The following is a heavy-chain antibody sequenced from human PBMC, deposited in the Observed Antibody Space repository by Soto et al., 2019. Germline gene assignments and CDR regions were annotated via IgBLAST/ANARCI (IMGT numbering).Heavy chain of an antibody. D-gene: IGHD3-9*01. CDR1: GGTFNSYA. J-gene: IGHJ4*02. CDR2: IVPIFGTT. Sequence: QVQLVQSGAEVKKPGSSVKVSCKASGGTFNSYAISWMRQAPGQGLEWMGGIVPIFGTTDYAQRFQGRVTITADKSTSTAYLDLSCLRSEDTAVYYCARTDNYDILTGYSNWGQGTLVTVSS. V-gene: IGHV1-69*06. CDR3: ARTDNYDILTGYSN.